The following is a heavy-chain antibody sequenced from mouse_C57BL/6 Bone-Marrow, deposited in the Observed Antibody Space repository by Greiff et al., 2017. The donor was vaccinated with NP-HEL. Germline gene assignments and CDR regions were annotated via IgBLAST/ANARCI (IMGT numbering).Heavy chain of an antibody. CDR2: IHPSDSDT. CDR1: GYTFTSYW. D-gene: IGHD3-2*02. V-gene: IGHV1-74*01. J-gene: IGHJ3*01. CDR3: AICPPKTAQATAWFAY. Sequence: QVQLQQPGAELVKPGASVKVSCKASGYTFTSYWMHWVKQRPGQGLEWIGRIHPSDSDTNYNQKFKGKATLTVDKSSSTAYMQLSSLTSEDSAVYYCAICPPKTAQATAWFAYWGQRTLVTVSA.